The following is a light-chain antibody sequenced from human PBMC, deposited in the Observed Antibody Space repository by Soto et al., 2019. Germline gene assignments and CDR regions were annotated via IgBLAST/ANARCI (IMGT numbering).Light chain of an antibody. Sequence: EIVLTQSPGTLSLSPGERATLSCRASQSVSSSYLAWYQQKLGQAPRLFIYGASSRASGIPDRFSGSGSGTDFTLTISRLEPEDFAVYYCQQYDSSPWTFGQGTKVEIK. V-gene: IGKV3-20*01. CDR1: QSVSSSY. CDR3: QQYDSSPWT. CDR2: GAS. J-gene: IGKJ1*01.